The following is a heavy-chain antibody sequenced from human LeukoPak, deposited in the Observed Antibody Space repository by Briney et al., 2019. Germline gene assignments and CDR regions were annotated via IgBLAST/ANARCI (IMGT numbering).Heavy chain of an antibody. D-gene: IGHD4-23*01. CDR1: GFTFSSYS. CDR3: ARGEGDYGGNFVGDY. CDR2: ISSSSSYI. Sequence: GRSLRLSCAASGFTFSSYSMNWVRQAPGKGLESVSSISSSSSYIFYADSVKGRFTISRDNAKNSLYLQMNSLRAEDTAVYYCARGEGDYGGNFVGDYWGQRTLVTVSS. J-gene: IGHJ4*02. V-gene: IGHV3-21*01.